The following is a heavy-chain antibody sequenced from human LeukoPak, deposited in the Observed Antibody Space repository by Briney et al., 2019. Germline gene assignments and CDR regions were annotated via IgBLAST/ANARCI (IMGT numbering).Heavy chain of an antibody. CDR3: ARGRRPMTYYDFWSGYSFQH. CDR2: INHSGST. CDR1: GGSFSGYY. J-gene: IGHJ1*01. V-gene: IGHV4-34*01. Sequence: PSETLSLTCAVYGGSFSGYYWSWIRQPPGKGLEWIGGINHSGSTNYNPSLKSRVTISVDTSKNQFSLKLSSVTAADTAVYYCARGRRPMTYYDFWSGYSFQHWGQGTLVTVSS. D-gene: IGHD3-3*01.